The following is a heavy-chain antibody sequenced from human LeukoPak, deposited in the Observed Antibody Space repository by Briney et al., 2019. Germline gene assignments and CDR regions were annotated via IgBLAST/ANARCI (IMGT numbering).Heavy chain of an antibody. Sequence: PGGSLRLSCAASGFTFSNARMSWVRQAPGKGLEWVAVIWYDGSNKYYADSVKGRFTISRDNSKNTLYLQMNSLRAEDTAVYYCAKGDSSGYYTYFQHWGQGTLVTVSS. D-gene: IGHD3-22*01. J-gene: IGHJ1*01. V-gene: IGHV3-33*06. CDR1: GFTFSNAR. CDR2: IWYDGSNK. CDR3: AKGDSSGYYTYFQH.